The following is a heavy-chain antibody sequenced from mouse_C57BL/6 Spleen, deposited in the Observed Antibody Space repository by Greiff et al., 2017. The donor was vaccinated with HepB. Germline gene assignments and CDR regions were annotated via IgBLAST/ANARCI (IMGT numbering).Heavy chain of an antibody. J-gene: IGHJ4*01. CDR3: ARCYYGSSPYYYAMDY. CDR2: IDPEDGET. CDR1: GFNIKDYY. D-gene: IGHD1-1*01. Sequence: VQLQQSGAELVKPGASVKLSCTASGFNIKDYYMHWVKQRTEQGLEWIGRIDPEDGETKYAPKFQGKATISADTSSNTAYMQLSSLTSEDTAVYYCARCYYGSSPYYYAMDYWGQGTSVTVSS. V-gene: IGHV14-2*01.